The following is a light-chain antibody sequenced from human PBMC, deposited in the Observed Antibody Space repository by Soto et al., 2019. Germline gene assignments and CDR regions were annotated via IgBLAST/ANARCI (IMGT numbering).Light chain of an antibody. Sequence: DIVMTQSPDSLAVSLGERATINCNSSQSVLNSSNNTNYLVLDQQKPGQPPKRIIYWASTRESGVPDRFSGSGSGTDFTLTISSLQAEDVAVYYCQHYYSTPVTFGPGTKVDIK. V-gene: IGKV4-1*01. CDR2: WAS. CDR3: QHYYSTPVT. J-gene: IGKJ3*01. CDR1: QSVLNSSNNTNY.